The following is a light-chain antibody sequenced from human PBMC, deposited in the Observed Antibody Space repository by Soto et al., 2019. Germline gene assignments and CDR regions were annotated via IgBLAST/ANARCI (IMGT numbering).Light chain of an antibody. CDR3: LQHIYPPLT. Sequence: AIQMTQSPSSLSASVGDRVTISCRASQGIGNALGWYQQKPGKPPKVLIYGASNLQSRFPPRFSGSGSGPDFTPAIRTLQTEDSATDYSLQHIYPPLTFGQGTQVEIK. CDR1: QGIGNA. V-gene: IGKV1-6*01. CDR2: GAS. J-gene: IGKJ1*01.